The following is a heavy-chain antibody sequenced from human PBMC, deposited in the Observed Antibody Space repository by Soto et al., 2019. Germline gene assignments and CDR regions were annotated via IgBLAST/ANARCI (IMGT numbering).Heavy chain of an antibody. J-gene: IGHJ6*02. D-gene: IGHD3-3*01. CDR3: ARDQPTITIFGVDTSPGGGMDV. CDR1: GGTFSSYA. CDR2: IIPIFGTA. V-gene: IGHV1-69*01. Sequence: QVQLVQSGAEVKKPGSSVKVSCKASGGTFSSYAISWVRQAPGQGLEWMGGIIPIFGTANYAQKFQGRVTITADESTSTAYMELSSLRSEDTAVYYCARDQPTITIFGVDTSPGGGMDVWGQGTTVTVSS.